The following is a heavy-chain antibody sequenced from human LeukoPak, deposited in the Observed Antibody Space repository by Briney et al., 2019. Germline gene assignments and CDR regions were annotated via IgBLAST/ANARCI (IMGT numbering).Heavy chain of an antibody. CDR2: IYSGGDT. D-gene: IGHD1-26*01. CDR1: GFTASSNY. CDR3: GRDLGGRSGY. J-gene: IGHJ4*02. V-gene: IGHV3-53*01. Sequence: PGGSLRLSCAASGFTASSNYMSWVRQAPGQGLEWVSIIYSGGDTYYTDSVKGRFTISRDNAKNTLYLQMNSLRAEDTAVYYCGRDLGGRSGYWGQGTLVTVSS.